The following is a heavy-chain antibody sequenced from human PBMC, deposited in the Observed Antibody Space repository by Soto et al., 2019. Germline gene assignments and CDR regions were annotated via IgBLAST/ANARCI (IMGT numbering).Heavy chain of an antibody. V-gene: IGHV4-59*01. D-gene: IGHD5-18*01. CDR3: ARAGAMVVLFDY. J-gene: IGHJ4*02. Sequence: PSETLSLTCTVSGGSISSYYWSWIRQPPGKGLEWIGYIYYSGSTNYNPSLKSRVTISVDTSKNQFSLKLSAVTAADTAVYYCARAGAMVVLFDYWGQGTLVTVSS. CDR2: IYYSGST. CDR1: GGSISSYY.